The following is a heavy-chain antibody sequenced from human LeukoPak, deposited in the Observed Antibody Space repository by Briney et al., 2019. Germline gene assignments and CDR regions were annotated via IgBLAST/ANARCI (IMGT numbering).Heavy chain of an antibody. V-gene: IGHV4-59*10. J-gene: IGHJ4*02. CDR2: IDSSGTT. CDR3: ARDAKYYYSSRTFFFYEH. D-gene: IGHD3-10*01. CDR1: GGSFSGYY. Sequence: SETLSLTCAGYGGSFSGYYWSWIRQPAGRGLEWIGHIDSSGTTNYNPSLKSRVTMSTDQSNNPFSLNLSSVTAADTAIYYCARDAKYYYSSRTFFFYEHWGQGTLLTVSS.